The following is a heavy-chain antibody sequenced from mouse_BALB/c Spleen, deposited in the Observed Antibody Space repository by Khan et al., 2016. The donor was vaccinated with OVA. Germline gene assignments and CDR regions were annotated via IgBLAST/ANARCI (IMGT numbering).Heavy chain of an antibody. J-gene: IGHJ3*01. D-gene: IGHD2-14*01. CDR1: GFSLTTYG. Sequence: QVQLKESGPGLVQPSQSLSITCTVSGFSLTTYGVHWVRQSPGKGLEWLGLIWSGGNTDYNAAFISRLSITKDNSKSPDFFKMNRLQADDTAMYYCARNSYMYDFTYWGQGTLVTVSA. CDR2: IWSGGNT. CDR3: ARNSYMYDFTY. V-gene: IGHV2-2*01.